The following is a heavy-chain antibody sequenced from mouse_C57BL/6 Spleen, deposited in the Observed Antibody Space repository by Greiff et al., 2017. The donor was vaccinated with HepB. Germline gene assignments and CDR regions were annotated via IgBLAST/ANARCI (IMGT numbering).Heavy chain of an antibody. D-gene: IGHD2-1*01. CDR2: ISGGGGNT. Sequence: VQLKESGGGLVKPGGSLKLSCAASGFTFSSYTMSWVRQTPEKRLEWVATISGGGGNTYYPDSVKGRFTISRDNAKNTLYLQMSSLRSEDTALYYCARHRDYGNWDFDYWGQGTTLTVSS. CDR1: GFTFSSYT. CDR3: ARHRDYGNWDFDY. V-gene: IGHV5-9*01. J-gene: IGHJ2*01.